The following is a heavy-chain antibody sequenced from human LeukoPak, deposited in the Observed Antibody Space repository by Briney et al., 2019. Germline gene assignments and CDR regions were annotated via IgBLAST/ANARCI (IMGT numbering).Heavy chain of an antibody. CDR1: GFSLKRYA. V-gene: IGHV3-23*01. Sequence: PGGGPRLSPVHSGFSLKRYAICGVREAPRDRVESVSAIRGRVIIAYYADSVKGRFTMSRDNSKNTLYLHMNRLRGEDTAVYYCAKGEGGSGSYINSFDIWGQGTMVTVSS. CDR3: AKGEGGSGSYINSFDI. CDR2: IRGRVIIA. J-gene: IGHJ3*02. D-gene: IGHD3-10*01.